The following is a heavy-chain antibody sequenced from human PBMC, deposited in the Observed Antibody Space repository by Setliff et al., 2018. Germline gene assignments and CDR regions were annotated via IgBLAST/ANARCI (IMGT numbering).Heavy chain of an antibody. CDR2: INHTGSPNWIGEINHNGNT. CDR3: ARDRSAYSYGLDV. CDR1: GASFSGTY. Sequence: SETLSLTCAVYGASFSGTYCSWIRQSPGKGLEWIGEINHTGSPNWIGEINHNGNTNFNPSLKSRVTMSVDTSKNQFALNLTSVTAADTAVYYCARDRSAYSYGLDVWGQGTTVTVSS. J-gene: IGHJ6*02. V-gene: IGHV4-34*01.